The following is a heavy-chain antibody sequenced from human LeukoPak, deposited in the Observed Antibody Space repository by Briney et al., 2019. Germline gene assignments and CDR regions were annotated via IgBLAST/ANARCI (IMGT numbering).Heavy chain of an antibody. CDR2: INHSGST. J-gene: IGHJ4*02. D-gene: IGHD5-12*01. CDR3: ARGRGRYSGYDSRGALNY. Sequence: SETLSLTCAVHGGSFSGYYWSWIRQPPGKGLEWIGEINHSGSTNYNPSLKSRVTISVDTSKNQFSLKLSSVTAADTAVYYCARGRGRYSGYDSRGALNYWGQGTLVTVSS. V-gene: IGHV4-34*01. CDR1: GGSFSGYY.